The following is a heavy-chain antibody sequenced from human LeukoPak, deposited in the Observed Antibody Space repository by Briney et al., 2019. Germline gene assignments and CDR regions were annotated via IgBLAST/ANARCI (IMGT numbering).Heavy chain of an antibody. J-gene: IGHJ4*02. D-gene: IGHD5-24*01. V-gene: IGHV3-23*01. CDR3: ANHRWLQLLDYFDY. CDR2: ISGSGGST. Sequence: PGGSLRLSCAAPGFTFSSYAMSWVRQAPGKGLEWVSAISGSGGSTYYADSVKGRFTISRDNSKNTLYLQMNSLRAEDTAVYYCANHRWLQLLDYFDYWGQGTLVTVSS. CDR1: GFTFSSYA.